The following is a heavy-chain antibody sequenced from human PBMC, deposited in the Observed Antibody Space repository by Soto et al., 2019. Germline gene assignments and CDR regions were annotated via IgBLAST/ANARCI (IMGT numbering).Heavy chain of an antibody. Sequence: GGSLRLSCAGSGFTFSTYGMHWVRQAPGKGLEWVAVISYDGSNKFYADSVKGRFSISRDNSKNTLYLQMNSLRAEDTAVYYCATRPLLPGAPWGQGTMVTVSS. D-gene: IGHD3-22*01. V-gene: IGHV3-30*03. J-gene: IGHJ3*01. CDR3: ATRPLLPGAP. CDR2: ISYDGSNK. CDR1: GFTFSTYG.